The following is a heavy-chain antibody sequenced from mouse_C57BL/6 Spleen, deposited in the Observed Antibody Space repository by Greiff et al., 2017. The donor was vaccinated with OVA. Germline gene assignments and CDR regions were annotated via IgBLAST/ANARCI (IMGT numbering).Heavy chain of an antibody. CDR2: IYPRDGST. V-gene: IGHV1-78*01. CDR3: ARGNDYDWYFDV. CDR1: GYTFTDHT. D-gene: IGHD2-4*01. J-gene: IGHJ1*03. Sequence: VKLQESDAELVKPGASVKISCKVSGYTFTDHTIHWMKQRPEQGLEWIGYIYPRDGSTKYNEKFKGKATLTADKSSSTAYMQLNSLTSEDSAVYFCARGNDYDWYFDVWGTGTTVTVSS.